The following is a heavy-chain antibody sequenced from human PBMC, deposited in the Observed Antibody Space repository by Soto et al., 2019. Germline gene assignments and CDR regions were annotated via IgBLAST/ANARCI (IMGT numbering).Heavy chain of an antibody. J-gene: IGHJ4*02. Sequence: PSETLSLTCTVSGGSINTFYWSWVRQPAGKGLVWIGRIFSSGSTSFNPSLESRVAMSVDTSKSHFSLNLSSVTAADMAVYYCAREGSYSAYNFAHGIQLWSFDFWGQGALVTVSS. CDR2: IFSSGST. CDR1: GGSINTFY. D-gene: IGHD5-12*01. CDR3: AREGSYSAYNFAHGIQLWSFDF. V-gene: IGHV4-4*07.